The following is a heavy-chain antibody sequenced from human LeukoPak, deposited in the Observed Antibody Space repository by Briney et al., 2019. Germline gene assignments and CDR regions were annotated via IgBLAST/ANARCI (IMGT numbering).Heavy chain of an antibody. CDR1: GFTFSSYG. V-gene: IGHV3-30*03. J-gene: IGHJ4*02. D-gene: IGHD6-13*01. CDR2: ISYDGSNK. CDR3: ATGKAAEQRTFDY. Sequence: GGSLRLSCAASGFTFSSYGMHWVRQAPGKGLEWVAVISYDGSNKYYADSVKGRFTISRDNSKNTLYLQMNSLRAEDTAVYYCATGKAAEQRTFDYWGQGTLVTVSS.